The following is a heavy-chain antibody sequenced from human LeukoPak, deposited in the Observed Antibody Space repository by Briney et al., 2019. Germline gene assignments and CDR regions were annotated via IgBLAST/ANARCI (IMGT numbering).Heavy chain of an antibody. CDR2: ISYDGSNK. CDR3: AKAPMEDSWYIHFDY. D-gene: IGHD6-13*01. CDR1: GFTFSSYA. V-gene: IGHV3-30-3*01. J-gene: IGHJ4*02. Sequence: QSGGSLRLSCAASGFTFSSYAMHWVRQAPGKGLEWVAVISYDGSNKYYADSVKGRFTISRDNSKNTLYLQINSLRAEDTAIYYCAKAPMEDSWYIHFDYWGQGTLVTVSS.